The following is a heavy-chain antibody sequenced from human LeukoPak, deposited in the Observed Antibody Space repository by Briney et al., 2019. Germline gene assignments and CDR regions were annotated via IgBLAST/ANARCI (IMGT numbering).Heavy chain of an antibody. J-gene: IGHJ5*02. V-gene: IGHV1-18*01. CDR2: ISAYNVNT. CDR3: ARVPVGGGWFDP. D-gene: IGHD3-16*01. Sequence: ASVKVSCKASGYTFTSYGISWVRQAPGQGLEWMGWISAYNVNTHYAQKLQGRVTMTTDTSTSTAYQELRSLSSDDTAVYSWARVPVGGGWFDPWGQGTLVTVSS. CDR1: GYTFTSYG.